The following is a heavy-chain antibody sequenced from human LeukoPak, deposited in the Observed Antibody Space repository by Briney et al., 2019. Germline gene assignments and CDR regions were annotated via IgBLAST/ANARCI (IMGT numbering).Heavy chain of an antibody. CDR2: IIPIFGTA. CDR1: GGTFSRYA. J-gene: IGHJ5*02. D-gene: IGHD3-22*01. V-gene: IGHV1-69*05. CDR3: ARAHYYDSSGPAYNWFDP. Sequence: ASVKVSCKASGGTFSRYAISWVRQAPGQGLEWMGGIIPIFGTANYAQKFQGRVTITTDESTSTAYMELSSLRSEDTAVYYCARAHYYDSSGPAYNWFDPWGQGTLVTVSS.